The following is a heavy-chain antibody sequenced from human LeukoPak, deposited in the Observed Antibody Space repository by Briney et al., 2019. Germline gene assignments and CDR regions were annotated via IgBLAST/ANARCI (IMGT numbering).Heavy chain of an antibody. V-gene: IGHV3-53*01. D-gene: IGHD5-24*01. Sequence: GGSLRLSCAASGFTVSSNYMSWVRQAPGKGLEWVAVIYSGGRTYYADSVKGRFTIPRDNSKNTLYLQMNSLRVEDTAVYYCARDRRDGYNQLDYWGQGTLVTVSS. CDR3: ARDRRDGYNQLDY. J-gene: IGHJ4*02. CDR1: GFTVSSNY. CDR2: IYSGGRT.